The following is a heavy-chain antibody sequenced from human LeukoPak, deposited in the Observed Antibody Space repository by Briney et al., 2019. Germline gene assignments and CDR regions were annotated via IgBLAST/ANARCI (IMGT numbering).Heavy chain of an antibody. CDR1: GVTFSSYA. J-gene: IGHJ4*02. V-gene: IGHV3-30-3*01. CDR2: ISYDGSNK. D-gene: IGHD6-19*01. CDR3: ARAGIAVAGQQNALFDY. Sequence: GGSLRLSCAASGVTFSSYAMHWVRQAPGKGLEWVAVISYDGSNKYYADSVKGRFTISRDNSKNTLYLQMNSLRAEDTAVYYCARAGIAVAGQQNALFDYWGQGTLVTVSS.